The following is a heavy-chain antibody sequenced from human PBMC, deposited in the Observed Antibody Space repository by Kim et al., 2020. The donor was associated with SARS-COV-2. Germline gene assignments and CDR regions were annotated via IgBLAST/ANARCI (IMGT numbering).Heavy chain of an antibody. D-gene: IGHD1-26*01. V-gene: IGHV4-39*01. J-gene: IGHJ5*02. CDR3: ASVDTVYWAFDP. CDR2: IYYSGST. Sequence: SETLSLTCTVSGGSISSSSYYWGWIRQPPGKGLEWIGSIYYSGSTYYNPSLKSRVTISVDTSKNQFSLKLSSVTAADTAVYYCASVDTVYWAFDPWGQGTLVTVSS. CDR1: GGSISSSSYY.